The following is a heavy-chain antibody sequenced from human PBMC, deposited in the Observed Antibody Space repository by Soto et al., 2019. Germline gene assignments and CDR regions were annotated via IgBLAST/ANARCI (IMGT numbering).Heavy chain of an antibody. D-gene: IGHD4-17*01. J-gene: IGHJ5*02. CDR3: ARSPAYGDYANLDT. V-gene: IGHV4-4*07. Sequence: SETLSLTCTVSGDSVSKYYWNWIRQPAGKGLEWIGRIHSTRSPNYNPSRKSRVTMSVDTSKNQFSLKLNLTSVTAADTAVYYCARSPAYGDYANLDTWGQGALVTVSS. CDR1: GDSVSKYY. CDR2: IHSTRSP.